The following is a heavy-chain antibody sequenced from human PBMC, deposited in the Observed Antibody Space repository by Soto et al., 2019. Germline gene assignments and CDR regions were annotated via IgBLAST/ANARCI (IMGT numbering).Heavy chain of an antibody. V-gene: IGHV3-21*01. CDR2: SSSSDTYT. D-gene: IGHD3-10*01. J-gene: IGHJ4*02. CDR3: ARDGSGSHYANLDS. CDR1: GFTFSSYA. Sequence: VGSLRLSCAASGFTFSSYAMSWVRQAPGKGLEWVSSSSSSDTYTYYADSVKGRFTISRDNAKNSLYLQMNSLRAEDTAVYYCARDGSGSHYANLDSWGQGPLVT.